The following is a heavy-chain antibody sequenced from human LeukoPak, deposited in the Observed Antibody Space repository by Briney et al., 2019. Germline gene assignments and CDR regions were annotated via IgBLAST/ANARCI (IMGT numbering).Heavy chain of an antibody. D-gene: IGHD4-17*01. CDR2: INPNSGGT. CDR3: VRESLGYGAEKANAFDI. V-gene: IGHV1-2*02. CDR1: GYTFTGYY. J-gene: IGHJ3*02. Sequence: ASVKVSCKASGYTFTGYYMHWVRQAPGQGLEWMGWINPNSGGTNYAQKFQGRVTMTRDTSISTAYMELSRLRSDDTAVYHCVRESLGYGAEKANAFDIWGQGTMVTVSS.